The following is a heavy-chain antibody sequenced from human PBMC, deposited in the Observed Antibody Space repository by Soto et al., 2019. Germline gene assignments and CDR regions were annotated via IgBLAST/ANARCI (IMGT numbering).Heavy chain of an antibody. V-gene: IGHV4-59*08. CDR3: ARHGGSYSFDY. D-gene: IGHD1-26*01. CDR2: NYYSGST. J-gene: IGHJ4*02. CDR1: GGYTSSYY. Sequence: QVQLQESGPGLLMPSETLSLTCTVTGGYTSSYYSSWLRQPPGKGLEWIGYNYYSGSTDYNPSLKSRVTISVDTSKHQFSLKLSSETAADTAVYYCARHGGSYSFDYWGQGTLVTVSS.